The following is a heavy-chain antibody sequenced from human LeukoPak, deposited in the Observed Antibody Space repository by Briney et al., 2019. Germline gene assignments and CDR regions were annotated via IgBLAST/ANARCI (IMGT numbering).Heavy chain of an antibody. CDR1: GFTFSNYG. Sequence: GGSLRLSCVVSGFTFSNYGMHWVRQAPGKGLEWVAFIHYDIITKYYADFVEGRFTISRDNSKNTLFLQMDSLRVEDTAVYYCAKVILHDLWTGDPDYWGPGTMVTVSS. CDR3: AKVILHDLWTGDPDY. D-gene: IGHD3/OR15-3a*01. V-gene: IGHV3-30*02. J-gene: IGHJ4*02. CDR2: IHYDIITK.